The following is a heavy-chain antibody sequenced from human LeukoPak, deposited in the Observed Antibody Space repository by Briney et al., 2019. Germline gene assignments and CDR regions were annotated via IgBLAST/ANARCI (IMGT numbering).Heavy chain of an antibody. CDR3: ARLLFDSSDYRFDY. CDR1: GGSISNYY. Sequence: SETLSLTCAVSGGSISNYYWSWIRQPPGRGLEWIGDIYDSGSTTYKPSLKSRVTISVDTSKNQFSLKLSSVTAADTAVYYCARLLFDSSDYRFDYWGQGVLVTVSS. J-gene: IGHJ4*02. V-gene: IGHV4-59*01. D-gene: IGHD3-22*01. CDR2: IYDSGST.